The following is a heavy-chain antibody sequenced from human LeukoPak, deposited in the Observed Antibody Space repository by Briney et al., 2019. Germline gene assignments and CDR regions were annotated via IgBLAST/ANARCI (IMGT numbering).Heavy chain of an antibody. D-gene: IGHD2-15*01. CDR3: ARRKDIARGYYYMDV. Sequence: GESLKISCKGSGYSFASHWIGWVRQMPGKGLEWMGIIYPGDSDTRYSPSFQGQVTISADKSISTAYLQWSSLKASDTAMYYCARRKDIARGYYYMDVWGKGTTVTVSS. V-gene: IGHV5-51*01. J-gene: IGHJ6*03. CDR1: GYSFASHW. CDR2: IYPGDSDT.